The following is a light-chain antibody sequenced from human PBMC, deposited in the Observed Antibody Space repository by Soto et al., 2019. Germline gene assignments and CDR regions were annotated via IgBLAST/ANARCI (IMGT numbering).Light chain of an antibody. CDR3: QQLNIYPLT. J-gene: IGKJ3*01. CDR2: SAS. V-gene: IGKV1-17*03. CDR1: QDISNY. Sequence: DIQMTQSPSAMSASVGDRVTITCRASQDISNYLAWFQQKPGKAPKLLIDSASTLQSGVPSRFSGSGSGTEFTLTINSLQPEDFATYYCQQLNIYPLTFGPGTKVDIK.